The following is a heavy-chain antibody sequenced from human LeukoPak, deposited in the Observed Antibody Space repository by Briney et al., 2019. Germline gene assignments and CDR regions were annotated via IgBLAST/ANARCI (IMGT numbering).Heavy chain of an antibody. CDR2: INTDGSST. D-gene: IGHD1-7*01. CDR3: ARGTTQELLT. V-gene: IGHV3-74*01. J-gene: IGHJ3*01. CDR1: GFSFSSYA. Sequence: GALRLSCAASGFSFSSYAMHWVRQAPGKGLVWVSRINTDGSSTSYADSVKGRFTISRDNAKNTLYLQMNSLRAEDTAVYYCARGTTQELLTWGQGTMVTVSS.